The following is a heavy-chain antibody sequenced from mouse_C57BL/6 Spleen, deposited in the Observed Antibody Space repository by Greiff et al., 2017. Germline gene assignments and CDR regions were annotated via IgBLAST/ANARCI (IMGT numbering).Heavy chain of an antibody. D-gene: IGHD1-1*01. J-gene: IGHJ4*01. Sequence: EVQLVESGGGLVKPGGSLKLSCAASGFTFSSYAMSWVRQTPEKRLEWVATISDGGSYTYYPDNVKGRFTISRDNAKNNLYLQMSHLKSEDTAMYYCARERRDYGSSRYAMDYWGQGTSVTVSS. CDR2: ISDGGSYT. CDR3: ARERRDYGSSRYAMDY. CDR1: GFTFSSYA. V-gene: IGHV5-4*01.